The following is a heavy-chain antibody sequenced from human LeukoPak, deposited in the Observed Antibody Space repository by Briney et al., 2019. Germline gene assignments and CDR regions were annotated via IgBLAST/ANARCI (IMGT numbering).Heavy chain of an antibody. CDR1: SGSISNYY. CDR2: IHYTGST. CDR3: ARENRGYSYVDY. Sequence: PSETLSLTCTVSSGSISNYYWSWIRQPPGKGLESIGYIHYTGSTTYNPSLKSRVTISVDTSKNQFSLKLSSVTAADTAVYYCARENRGYSYVDYWGQGTLVTVSS. V-gene: IGHV4-59*12. J-gene: IGHJ4*02. D-gene: IGHD5-18*01.